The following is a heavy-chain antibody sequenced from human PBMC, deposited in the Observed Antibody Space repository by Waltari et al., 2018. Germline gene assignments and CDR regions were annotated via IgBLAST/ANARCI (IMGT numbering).Heavy chain of an antibody. D-gene: IGHD6-19*01. Sequence: QVQLVQSGAEVKKPGASVKVSCKASGYTFTSYYMHWVRQAPGQGLEWMGIINPSGGSTSYAQKFQGRVTMTRDTSTSTVYMELSSLRSEDTAVYYCARDSPAFAAVAIVTRWFDPWGQGTLVTVSS. CDR2: INPSGGST. J-gene: IGHJ5*02. CDR1: GYTFTSYY. V-gene: IGHV1-46*01. CDR3: ARDSPAFAAVAIVTRWFDP.